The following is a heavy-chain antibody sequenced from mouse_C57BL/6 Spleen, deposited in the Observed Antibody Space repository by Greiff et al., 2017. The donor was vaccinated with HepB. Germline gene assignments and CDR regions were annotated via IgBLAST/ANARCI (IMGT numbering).Heavy chain of an antibody. CDR3: ARDPLYYGSRYWYFDV. Sequence: EVQVVESEGGLVQPGSSMKLSCTASGFTFSDYYMAWVRQVPEKGLEWVANINYDGSSTYYLDSLKSRFIISRDNAKNILYLQMSSLKSEDTATYYCARDPLYYGSRYWYFDVWGTGTTVTVSS. J-gene: IGHJ1*03. CDR1: GFTFSDYY. V-gene: IGHV5-16*01. CDR2: INYDGSST. D-gene: IGHD1-1*01.